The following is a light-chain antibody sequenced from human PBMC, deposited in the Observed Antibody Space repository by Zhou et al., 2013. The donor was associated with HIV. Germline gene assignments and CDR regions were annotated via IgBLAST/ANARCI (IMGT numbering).Light chain of an antibody. Sequence: AIRMTQSPSSFSASTGDRVTITCRASQGISSYLAWYQQKPGRAPQLLMYATSKLQSGVPSRFSGSGYGTDFTLTISSLQPEDFATYYCQQTYNYPRTFGQGTKVEI. CDR1: QGISSY. V-gene: IGKV1-8*01. CDR3: QQTYNYPRT. CDR2: ATS. J-gene: IGKJ1*01.